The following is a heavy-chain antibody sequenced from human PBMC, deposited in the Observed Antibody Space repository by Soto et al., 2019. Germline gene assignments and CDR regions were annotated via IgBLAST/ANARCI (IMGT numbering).Heavy chain of an antibody. CDR2: INHSGST. Sequence: SETLALTCAVYGGSFSGYYWSWIRQPPGKGLEWIGEINHSGSTNYNPSLIIRVTISQEASKNQFSLNLSSVTAADTAVYYCARVRGYSYGAIDYWGQGTLVPV. V-gene: IGHV4-34*01. CDR1: GGSFSGYY. CDR3: ARVRGYSYGAIDY. D-gene: IGHD5-18*01. J-gene: IGHJ4*02.